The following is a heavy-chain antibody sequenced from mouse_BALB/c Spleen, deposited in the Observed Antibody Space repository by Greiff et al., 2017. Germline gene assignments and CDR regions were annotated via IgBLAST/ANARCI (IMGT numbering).Heavy chain of an antibody. CDR2: ISNGGGST. CDR3: APTATAY. V-gene: IGHV5-12-2*01. CDR1: GFTFSSYT. D-gene: IGHD1-2*01. Sequence: DVKLVESGGGLVQPGGSLKLSCAASGFTFSSYTMSWVRQTPEKRLEWVAYISNGGGSTYYPDTVKGRFTISRDNAKNTLYLQMSSLKSEDTAMYYCAPTATAYWGQGTLVTVSA. J-gene: IGHJ3*01.